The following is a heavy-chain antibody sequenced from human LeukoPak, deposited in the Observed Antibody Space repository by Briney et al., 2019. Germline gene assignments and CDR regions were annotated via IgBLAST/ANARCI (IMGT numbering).Heavy chain of an antibody. D-gene: IGHD1-26*01. CDR3: TTDFFGSSNLHN. J-gene: IGHJ4*02. CDR1: GFTFSNAW. CDR2: IKSKTDGGTT. Sequence: PGGSLRLSCAASGFTFSNAWMSWVRQAPGKGLEWVGRIKSKTDGGTTDYAAPVKGRFTISRDDSKNTLYLQMNSLKTEDTAVYYCTTDFFGSSNLHNWGQGTLVTVSS. V-gene: IGHV3-15*01.